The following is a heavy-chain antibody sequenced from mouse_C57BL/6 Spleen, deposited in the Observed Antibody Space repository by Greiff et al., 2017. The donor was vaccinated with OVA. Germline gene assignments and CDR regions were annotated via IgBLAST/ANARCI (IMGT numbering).Heavy chain of an antibody. CDR3: AREGGAWFAY. Sequence: QVQLKQSGAELVRPGASVKLSCKASGYTFTDSYINWVKQRPGQGLEWIARIYPGSGNTYYNEKFKGKATLTAEKSSSTAYMQLSSLTSEDSAVYFCAREGGAWFAYWGQGTLVTVSA. V-gene: IGHV1-76*01. CDR1: GYTFTDSY. J-gene: IGHJ3*01. CDR2: IYPGSGNT.